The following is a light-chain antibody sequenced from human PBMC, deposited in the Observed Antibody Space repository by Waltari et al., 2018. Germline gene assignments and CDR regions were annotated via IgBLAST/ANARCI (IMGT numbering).Light chain of an antibody. J-gene: IGLJ3*02. CDR2: YRSVSDK. CDR3: MIWDSSAWV. CDR1: SGIDVGTYR. Sequence: AVLTQPSSLSASPGASASLTCTLRSGIDVGTYRIYWYQQKPGSPPHYLLRYRSVSDKQQGSGVPSRFSGSKDASANAGILLISGLQSDDEADYYCMIWDSSAWVFGGGTKLTVL. V-gene: IGLV5-45*03.